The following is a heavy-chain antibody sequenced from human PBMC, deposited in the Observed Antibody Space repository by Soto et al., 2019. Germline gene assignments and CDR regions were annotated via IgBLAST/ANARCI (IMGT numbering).Heavy chain of an antibody. D-gene: IGHD2-8*01. V-gene: IGHV3-7*03. CDR1: GFTFNNYW. J-gene: IGHJ4*02. CDR2: IKQDGSEK. Sequence: SLRLSCAASGFTFNNYWMSWVRQTPVKGLEWVANIKQDGSEKYYVDSVKGRFTISRDNAENSLFLQMDSLRAEDTAVYYCARLSTAVANGDYWGQGILVTVSS. CDR3: ARLSTAVANGDY.